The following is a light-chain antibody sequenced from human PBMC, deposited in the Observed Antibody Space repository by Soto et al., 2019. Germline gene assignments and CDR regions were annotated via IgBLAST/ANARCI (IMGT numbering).Light chain of an antibody. CDR2: DVS. CDR1: ISDFGSYNH. CDR3: ISYTSSSTVV. Sequence: QTVVSQPASVSGSPGQSITISCTGTISDFGSYNHVSWYQQHPGRAPKLMIYDVSNRPSGVSNRFSGSKSGNTASLTISGLRTEDEADYYCISYTSSSTVVFGTGTKLTVL. V-gene: IGLV2-14*01. J-gene: IGLJ1*01.